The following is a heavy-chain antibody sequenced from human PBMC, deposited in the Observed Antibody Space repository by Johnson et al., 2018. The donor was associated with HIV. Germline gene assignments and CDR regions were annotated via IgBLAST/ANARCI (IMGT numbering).Heavy chain of an antibody. CDR2: VTYDGSKK. Sequence: QVQLVESGGGVVQPGKSLRLSCAASGFTFSNYAIHWVRQAPGKGLEWVAFVTYDGSKKYYADSVKGRFTISIDNSKNTLYLQMSSLRAEDTALYYCARWSTEGSDAFDIWGQGTMVTVSS. CDR1: GFTFSNYA. J-gene: IGHJ3*02. V-gene: IGHV3-30*03. D-gene: IGHD1-26*01. CDR3: ARWSTEGSDAFDI.